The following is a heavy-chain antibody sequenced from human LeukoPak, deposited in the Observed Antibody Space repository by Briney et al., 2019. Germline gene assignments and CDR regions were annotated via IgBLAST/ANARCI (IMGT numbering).Heavy chain of an antibody. CDR3: ARGSWGGFDP. J-gene: IGHJ5*02. CDR2: INHRGST. CDR1: GGSFSAYY. Sequence: SETLSLTCAVYGGSFSAYYWSWIRQPPGKGLEWIGEINHRGSTNYNPSLKSRVTISVDTSKNQFSLKLSSVTAADTAVYYCARGSWGGFDPWGQGTLVTVSS. V-gene: IGHV4-34*01. D-gene: IGHD3-16*01.